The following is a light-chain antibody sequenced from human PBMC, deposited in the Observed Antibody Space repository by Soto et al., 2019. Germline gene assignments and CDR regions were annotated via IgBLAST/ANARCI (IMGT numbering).Light chain of an antibody. CDR1: QSISSY. J-gene: IGKJ2*02. CDR3: QQSYSTPGT. CDR2: AAS. Sequence: DIQMTQSPSSLSASVGVRVTITCRASQSISSYLNWYQQKPGKAPKLLIYAASSLQSGVPSRFSGSGSGTDFTLTISSLQPEDFAPYYCQQSYSTPGTFGQGTKLEIK. V-gene: IGKV1-39*01.